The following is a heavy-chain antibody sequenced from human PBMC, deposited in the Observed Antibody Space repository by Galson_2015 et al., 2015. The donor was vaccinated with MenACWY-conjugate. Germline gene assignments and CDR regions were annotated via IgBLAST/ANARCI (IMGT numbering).Heavy chain of an antibody. Sequence: SLRLSCAASGFRFSSYTFYWVRQSPGKGLEWVAVVSYDASSRYYRDSVQGRFTISRDNSKNTVSLEMSSLGLEDSAVYYCVRAEGWLRSAFDLWGQGTMVTVSS. CDR2: VSYDASSR. J-gene: IGHJ3*01. CDR3: VRAEGWLRSAFDL. CDR1: GFRFSSYT. D-gene: IGHD5-12*01. V-gene: IGHV3-30*10.